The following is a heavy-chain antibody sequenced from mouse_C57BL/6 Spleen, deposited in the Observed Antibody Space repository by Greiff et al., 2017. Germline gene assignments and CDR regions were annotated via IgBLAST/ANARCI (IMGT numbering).Heavy chain of an antibody. CDR1: GFTFTDYY. J-gene: IGHJ1*03. Sequence: EVQVVESGGGLVQPGGSLSLSCAASGFTFTDYYMRWVRQPPGQALEWLGFIRTKANGYTTEYSASVKGRFTISRDNSQSILYLQMNAMRAEDSATYYCGSSYYGNYGYFDVWGKGTTVTVSS. CDR3: GSSYYGNYGYFDV. CDR2: IRTKANGYTT. D-gene: IGHD2-1*01. V-gene: IGHV7-3*01.